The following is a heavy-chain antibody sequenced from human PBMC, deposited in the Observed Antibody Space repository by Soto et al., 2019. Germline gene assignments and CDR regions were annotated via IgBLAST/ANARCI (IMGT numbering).Heavy chain of an antibody. D-gene: IGHD3-22*01. Sequence: QVQLVESGGGVVQPGRSLRLSCAASGFTFSSYAMHWVRQAPGKGLEWVAVISYDGSNKYYADSVKGRFTISRDNSKITLDLQMNSLRAEDTAVYYCARAQPSPDSSGYFSHYYYGMDFWGHGTTVTVSS. V-gene: IGHV3-30-3*01. CDR2: ISYDGSNK. J-gene: IGHJ6*02. CDR3: ARAQPSPDSSGYFSHYYYGMDF. CDR1: GFTFSSYA.